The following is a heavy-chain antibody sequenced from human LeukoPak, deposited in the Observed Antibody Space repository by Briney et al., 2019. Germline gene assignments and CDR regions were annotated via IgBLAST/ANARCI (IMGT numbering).Heavy chain of an antibody. D-gene: IGHD1-7*01. Sequence: PSQTLSLTCTGSGGSISSGRYDWRWIRQPGGKGLEWIERIYSSGSTNYTPSLKSRVTISVDTSKNQFSLKLSSVTAADTAVYYCATSYNWNYGYYFDYWGQGTLVTVSS. CDR3: ATSYNWNYGYYFDY. CDR1: GGSISSGRYD. V-gene: IGHV4-61*02. J-gene: IGHJ4*02. CDR2: IYSSGST.